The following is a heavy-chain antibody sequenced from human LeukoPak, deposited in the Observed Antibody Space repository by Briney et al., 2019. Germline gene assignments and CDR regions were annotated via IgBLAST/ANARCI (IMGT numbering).Heavy chain of an antibody. J-gene: IGHJ4*02. Sequence: PSETLSLTCTVSGGSISSSSSYWGWIRQPPGKGLEWIGNFYYSGGTYYNPSLKSRVSISVDTFKNQFSLKLSSVTAADTAVYYCARRSEGGDYLFDYWGQGTLVTVSS. CDR1: GGSISSSSSY. V-gene: IGHV4-39*01. CDR3: ARRSEGGDYLFDY. CDR2: FYYSGGT. D-gene: IGHD4-17*01.